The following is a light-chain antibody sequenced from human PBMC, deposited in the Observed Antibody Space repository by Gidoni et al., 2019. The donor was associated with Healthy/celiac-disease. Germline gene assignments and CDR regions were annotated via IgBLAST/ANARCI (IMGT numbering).Light chain of an antibody. J-gene: IGLJ2*01. V-gene: IGLV3-1*01. CDR1: KVGDKY. CDR2: QDS. CDR3: KAWDSRTAVV. Sequence: SYELTQPPSVSVSPGQTASITCSGDKVGDKYACWYQQKPGQSPVLVIYQDSKRPSGIPERFSGSNSGNTATLTISGTQAMDEADYDCKAWDSRTAVVFGGGTKLTVL.